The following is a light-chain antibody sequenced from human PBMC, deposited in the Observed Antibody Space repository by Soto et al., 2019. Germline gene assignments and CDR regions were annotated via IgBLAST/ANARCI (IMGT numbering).Light chain of an antibody. J-gene: IGLJ1*01. V-gene: IGLV2-14*01. CDR2: EVS. Sequence: QSVLTQPASVSGSPGQSITISCAGTSSDVGGYNYVSWYQQHPGKAPKLLLYEVSNRPSWVSDRFSGSKSANTASLTISGRHAEDEANYYCSSYTHTSTLEVFGPGTKLTVL. CDR3: SSYTHTSTLEV. CDR1: SSDVGGYNY.